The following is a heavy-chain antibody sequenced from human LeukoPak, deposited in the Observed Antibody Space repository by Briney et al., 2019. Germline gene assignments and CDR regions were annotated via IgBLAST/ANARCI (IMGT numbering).Heavy chain of an antibody. CDR3: ARDRIGYSYGIDH. V-gene: IGHV3-48*03. CDR2: IRSSGSTT. Sequence: PGGSLRLSCAASGFTFSSFEMNWVRQAPGKGLEWVSYIRSSGSTTYYADSVKGRFTISRDNAKSSLYLQMNSLRDEDTAIYYCARDRIGYSYGIDHWGQGTLVTVSS. D-gene: IGHD5-18*01. CDR1: GFTFSSFE. J-gene: IGHJ4*02.